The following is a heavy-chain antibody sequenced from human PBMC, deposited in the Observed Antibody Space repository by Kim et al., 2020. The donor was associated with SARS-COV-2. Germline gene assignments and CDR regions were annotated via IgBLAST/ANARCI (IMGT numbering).Heavy chain of an antibody. CDR2: INSDGSST. Sequence: GGSLRLSCAASGFTFSSYWMHWVRQAPGKGLVWVSRINSDGSSTSYADSVKGRFTISRDNAKNTLYLQMNSLRAEDTAVYYCARKATGYYYDSSGYYLYFDLWGRGTLVTVSS. CDR3: ARKATGYYYDSSGYYLYFDL. D-gene: IGHD3-22*01. V-gene: IGHV3-74*01. CDR1: GFTFSSYW. J-gene: IGHJ2*01.